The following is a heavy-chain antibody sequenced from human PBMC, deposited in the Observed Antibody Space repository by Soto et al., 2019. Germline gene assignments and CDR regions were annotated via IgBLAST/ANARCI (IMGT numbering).Heavy chain of an antibody. D-gene: IGHD6-13*01. CDR2: ISYDGSNK. J-gene: IGHJ6*02. CDR3: AKVSGTPGYYYGMDV. CDR1: GFTFSSYG. Sequence: GGSLRLSCAASGFTFSSYGMHWVRQAPGKGLEWVAVISYDGSNKYYADSVKGRFTISRDNSKNTLYLQMNSLRAEDTAVYYCAKVSGTPGYYYGMDVWGQGTTVTVSS. V-gene: IGHV3-30*18.